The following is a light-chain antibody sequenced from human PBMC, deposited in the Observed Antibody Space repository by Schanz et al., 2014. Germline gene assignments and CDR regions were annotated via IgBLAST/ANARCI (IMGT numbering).Light chain of an antibody. CDR2: DVT. Sequence: QSALTQPPSASGSPGQSVTISCTGTSIDIGNYDYVSWYQQHPGKAPKLILYDVTKRPSGVPDRFSGSKSGNTASLTVSGLQAEDEADYYCCSYAGSSTLLFGGGTKLTVL. J-gene: IGLJ2*01. V-gene: IGLV2-8*01. CDR1: SIDIGNYDY. CDR3: CSYAGSSTLL.